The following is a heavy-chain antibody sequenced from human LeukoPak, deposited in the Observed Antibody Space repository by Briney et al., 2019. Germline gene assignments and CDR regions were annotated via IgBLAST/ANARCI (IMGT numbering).Heavy chain of an antibody. CDR3: ARGDRSDAFDI. Sequence: GGSLRLSCAASGFTFSSYGMHWVSQAPGKGLEWVAVIWYDGSNKYYADSVKGRFTISRDNSKNTLYLQMNSLRAEDTAVYYCARGDRSDAFDIWGQGTMVTVSS. CDR1: GFTFSSYG. V-gene: IGHV3-33*01. J-gene: IGHJ3*02. CDR2: IWYDGSNK. D-gene: IGHD2-21*02.